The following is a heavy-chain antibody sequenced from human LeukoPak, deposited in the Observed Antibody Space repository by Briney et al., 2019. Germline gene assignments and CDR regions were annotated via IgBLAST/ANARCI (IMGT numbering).Heavy chain of an antibody. CDR1: GGSISSYY. J-gene: IGHJ4*02. V-gene: IGHV4-59*01. CDR3: ARDSSSSWYFFDY. Sequence: SETLSLTCTVSGGSISSYYWGWVRQTPGKGLEWIGYIYYSGSTNYNPSLKSRVSISVDTSKNQFSLKLSSVTAADTAVYYCARDSSSSWYFFDYWGQGTLVTVSS. D-gene: IGHD6-13*01. CDR2: IYYSGST.